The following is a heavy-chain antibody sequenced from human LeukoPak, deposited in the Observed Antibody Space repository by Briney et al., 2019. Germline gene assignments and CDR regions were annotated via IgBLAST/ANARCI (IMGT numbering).Heavy chain of an antibody. CDR3: AKDFVVVPGNVNYFDY. J-gene: IGHJ4*02. Sequence: PGGSLRLSCVASGFTFSTYDMHWVRQAPGKGLEWMAFIRYDGSNKYYGDFVTGRFTISRDNSKNTLYVQMKSLRAEDTAVYYCAKDFVVVPGNVNYFDYWGQGTLVTVSS. D-gene: IGHD2-21*02. V-gene: IGHV3-30*02. CDR2: IRYDGSNK. CDR1: GFTFSTYD.